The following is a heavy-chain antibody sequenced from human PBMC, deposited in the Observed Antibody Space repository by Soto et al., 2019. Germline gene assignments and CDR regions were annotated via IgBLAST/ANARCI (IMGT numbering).Heavy chain of an antibody. J-gene: IGHJ4*02. Sequence: QVQLVQSGAEVKKPGSSVKVSCKASGGTFSSYAISWVRQAPGQGLEWMGGIIPIFGTANYAQKFQGRVTITADESTSTAYMEQSRLRSEDTAVYYCAGDKSLEVVVKDYWGQGTLVTVSS. D-gene: IGHD2-21*01. V-gene: IGHV1-69*01. CDR2: IIPIFGTA. CDR3: AGDKSLEVVVKDY. CDR1: GGTFSSYA.